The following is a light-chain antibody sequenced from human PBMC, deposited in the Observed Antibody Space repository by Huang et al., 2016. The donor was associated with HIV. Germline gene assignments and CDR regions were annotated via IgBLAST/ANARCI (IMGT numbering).Light chain of an antibody. CDR3: QQYSNPPSS. V-gene: IGKV1-NL1*01. CDR2: ATS. Sequence: DIQMTQSPFSLSASVGDRVTITCRASQGITKSLVWYQQKPGKAPKLLLFATSRVDRGVPSRFSRSGSGTDFPLTSSSLQPEDCATYCCQQYSNPPSSFGQGTKLEIK. CDR1: QGITKS. J-gene: IGKJ2*01.